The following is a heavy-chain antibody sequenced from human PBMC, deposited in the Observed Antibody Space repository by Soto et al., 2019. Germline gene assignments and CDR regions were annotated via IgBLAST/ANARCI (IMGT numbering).Heavy chain of an antibody. D-gene: IGHD6-19*01. CDR3: AKSSRQHASAIQAFFDP. CDR1: GFTFSNFA. J-gene: IGHJ5*02. CDR2: ISGTDDYT. V-gene: IGHV3-23*01. Sequence: GGSLRLSGAASGFTFSNFAITWVRQAPWEGLEWVSSISGTDDYTYYADSVKGRFTISRDNALNTLFLHMNNLIADDTAVYYCAKSSRQHASAIQAFFDPCGLGTLFTVCS.